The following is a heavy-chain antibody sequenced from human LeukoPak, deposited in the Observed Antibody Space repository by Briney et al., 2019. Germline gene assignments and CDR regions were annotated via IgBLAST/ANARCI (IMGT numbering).Heavy chain of an antibody. D-gene: IGHD4-17*01. CDR1: GYTFTSNG. J-gene: IGHJ4*02. V-gene: IGHV1-18*01. CDR2: ISTYNGNT. Sequence: ASVKVSCEASGYTFTSNGIIWVRQAPGQGLEWMGWISTYNGNTNFAQNVQGRVTMTTDTSTSTAYMELRSLRSDDTAVYYCARLESVTSDLWGQGTLVTVSS. CDR3: ARLESVTSDL.